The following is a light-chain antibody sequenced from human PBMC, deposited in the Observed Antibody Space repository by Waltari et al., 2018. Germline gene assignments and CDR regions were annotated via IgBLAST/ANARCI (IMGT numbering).Light chain of an antibody. J-gene: IGKJ1*01. CDR3: QQSYRSPWT. CDR1: QTIDRY. CDR2: AAS. V-gene: IGKV1-39*01. Sequence: DIQMTQSPSSLSASVGDRVTITCRASQTIDRYLHWYHQKPGKAPKLLIYAASTLQSGVPSRFSGSGSGTDFTLTIIGLQPEDFATYFCQQSYRSPWTFGQGTRVDIK.